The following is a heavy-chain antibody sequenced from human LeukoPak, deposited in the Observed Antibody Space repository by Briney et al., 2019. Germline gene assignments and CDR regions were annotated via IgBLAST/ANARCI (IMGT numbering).Heavy chain of an antibody. J-gene: IGHJ6*04. V-gene: IGHV4-39*07. CDR3: ARYLPVVKLLDV. CDR2: INHSGST. CDR1: GGSISSSSNY. Sequence: SETLSLTCTVSGGSISSSSNYWGWIRQPPGKGLEWIGEINHSGSTNYNPSLKSRVTISVDTSKNQFSLKLSSVTAADTAVYYCARYLPVVKLLDVWGKGTTVTVSS. D-gene: IGHD4-23*01.